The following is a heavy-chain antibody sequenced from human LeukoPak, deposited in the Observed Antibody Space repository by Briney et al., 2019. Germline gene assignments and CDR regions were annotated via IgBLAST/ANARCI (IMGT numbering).Heavy chain of an antibody. CDR1: GFTFSSYG. D-gene: IGHD2-21*01. CDR3: AKGLSAAGDYYFDY. J-gene: IGHJ4*02. Sequence: GRSLRLSCAASGFTFSSYGMHWVRQAPGKGLEWVAVISYDGSKKYYADSVKGRFTISRDNSKNTVYLQMKSLRVEATAVYYCAKGLSAAGDYYFDYWGQGALVTVSS. CDR2: ISYDGSKK. V-gene: IGHV3-30-3*01.